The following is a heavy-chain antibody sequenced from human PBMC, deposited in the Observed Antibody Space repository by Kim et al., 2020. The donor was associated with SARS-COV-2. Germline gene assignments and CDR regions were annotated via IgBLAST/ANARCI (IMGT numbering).Heavy chain of an antibody. V-gene: IGHV3-21*01. D-gene: IGHD4-17*01. Sequence: SVKVRFTTTRDNAKNSLYLQINSLRAEDTAVYYCAGGGPTVTTTYWYFDLWGRGTLVTVSS. J-gene: IGHJ2*01. CDR3: AGGGPTVTTTYWYFDL.